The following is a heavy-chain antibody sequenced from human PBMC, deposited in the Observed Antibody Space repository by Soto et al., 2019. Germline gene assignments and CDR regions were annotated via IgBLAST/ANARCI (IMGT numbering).Heavy chain of an antibody. Sequence: QVHLVQSGAEVRKPGASARLSCETSGYNFNQYYIHWVQQPPGQVLEWMGIINLRGGTTEYAHKFRGRVTVTGDTSTSTAYMQLSSLRSEDTAVYFCARGPDDSDVPRWDYWGQGTLVTVSS. V-gene: IGHV1-46*02. CDR3: ARGPDDSDVPRWDY. CDR2: INLRGGTT. CDR1: GYNFNQYY. D-gene: IGHD4-17*01. J-gene: IGHJ4*02.